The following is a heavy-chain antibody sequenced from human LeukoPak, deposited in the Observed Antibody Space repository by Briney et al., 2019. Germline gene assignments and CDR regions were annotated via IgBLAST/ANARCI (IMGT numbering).Heavy chain of an antibody. D-gene: IGHD3-9*01. Sequence: GGSLRLSCAASGFTFSSYGMHWVRQAPGKGLEWVAVIWYDGTNKYYADSVKGRFTISRDNSKNTLYLQMNSLKTEDTAVYYCTTDLYYDILTGYLKGDYWGQGTLVTVSS. CDR3: TTDLYYDILTGYLKGDY. J-gene: IGHJ4*02. CDR2: IWYDGTNK. V-gene: IGHV3-33*01. CDR1: GFTFSSYG.